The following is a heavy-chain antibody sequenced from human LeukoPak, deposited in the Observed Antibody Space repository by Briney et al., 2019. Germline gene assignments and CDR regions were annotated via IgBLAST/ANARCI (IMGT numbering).Heavy chain of an antibody. J-gene: IGHJ4*02. D-gene: IGHD2-2*01. CDR3: ARGPSCSSTSCYTTGLFDY. CDR2: ISSSSNSI. Sequence: PGGSLRLSCTASGFTFSIYSMNWVRQAPGKGLEWVSSISSSSNSIYYADSVKGQFTISRDNAKNSLYLQMNSLRAEDTAVYYCARGPSCSSTSCYTTGLFDYWGQGTLVTVSS. CDR1: GFTFSIYS. V-gene: IGHV3-21*01.